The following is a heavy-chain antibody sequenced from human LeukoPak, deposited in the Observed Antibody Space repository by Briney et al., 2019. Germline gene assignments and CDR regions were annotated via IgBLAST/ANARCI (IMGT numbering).Heavy chain of an antibody. CDR1: GFTFSSYA. CDR2: IGGSGGST. D-gene: IGHD5-12*01. J-gene: IGHJ4*02. V-gene: IGHV3-23*01. CDR3: ANVTSGYDTLDY. Sequence: GGSLRLSCAASGFTFSSYAMSWVRQAPGKGLEWVSAIGGSGGSTYYTDSVKGRFTISRDNSKNTLYLQMNSLRAEDTAVYYCANVTSGYDTLDYWGQGTLVTVSS.